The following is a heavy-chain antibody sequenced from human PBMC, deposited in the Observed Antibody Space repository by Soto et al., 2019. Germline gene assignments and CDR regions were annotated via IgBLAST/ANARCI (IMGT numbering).Heavy chain of an antibody. CDR3: AKYCSSDVCFDY. CDR1: GVTFSSCS. V-gene: IGHV3-48*02. Sequence: PXGSLRLSCASAGVTFSSCSMNWVRQAPGKGLEWVSFISGSGDTKYYADSVKGRFTISRDNAKNSLYLQMSSLRDEDTAVYYCAKYCSSDVCFDYWGQGTLVTVSS. D-gene: IGHD2-8*01. CDR2: ISGSGDTK. J-gene: IGHJ4*02.